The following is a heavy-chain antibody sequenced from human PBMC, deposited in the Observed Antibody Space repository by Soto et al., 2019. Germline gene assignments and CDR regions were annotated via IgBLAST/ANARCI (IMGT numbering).Heavy chain of an antibody. D-gene: IGHD3-10*01. V-gene: IGHV1-8*01. CDR1: GYTFTSYD. Sequence: GASVKVSCKASGYTFTSYDINWVRQATGQGLEGMGWMNPNSGNTGYAQKFQGRVTMTRNTSISTAYMELSSLRSEDTAVYYCARGLGLLWFGEFYYYYYYMDVWGKGTTVTVSS. CDR2: MNPNSGNT. CDR3: ARGLGLLWFGEFYYYYYYMDV. J-gene: IGHJ6*03.